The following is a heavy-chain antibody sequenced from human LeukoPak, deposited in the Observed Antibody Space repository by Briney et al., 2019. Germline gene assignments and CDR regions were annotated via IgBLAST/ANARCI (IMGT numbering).Heavy chain of an antibody. CDR3: ANDLGWIQLNLG. CDR1: GFTFSNYS. V-gene: IGHV3-21*04. D-gene: IGHD5-18*01. CDR2: ISSRSSYI. Sequence: GGSLRLSCAASGFTFSNYSMNWVRQAPGKGLEWVSSISSRSSYIYYADSVKGRFTISRDNAKNSLYLQMNSLRAEDTAVYYCANDLGWIQLNLGRGQGTLVTVSS. J-gene: IGHJ4*02.